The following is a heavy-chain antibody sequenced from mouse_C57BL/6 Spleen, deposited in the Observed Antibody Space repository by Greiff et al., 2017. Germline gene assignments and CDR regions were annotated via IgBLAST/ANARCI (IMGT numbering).Heavy chain of an antibody. CDR2: IYPGDGDT. D-gene: IGHD2-2*01. CDR1: GYAFSSSW. CDR3: ARRDYGYDNAMDY. Sequence: VQLQQSGPELVKPGASVKISCKASGYAFSSSWMNWVKQRPGKGLEWIGRIYPGDGDTNYNGKFKGKATLTADKSSSTAYMQLSSLTSEDSAVYFCARRDYGYDNAMDYWGQGTSVTVSS. V-gene: IGHV1-82*01. J-gene: IGHJ4*01.